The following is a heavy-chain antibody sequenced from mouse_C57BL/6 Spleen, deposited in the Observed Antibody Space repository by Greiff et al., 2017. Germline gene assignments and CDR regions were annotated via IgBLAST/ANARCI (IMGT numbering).Heavy chain of an antibody. CDR1: GYTFTSYW. J-gene: IGHJ4*01. Sequence: QVQLQQPGAELVRPGSSVKLSCKASGYTFTSYWMHWVKQRPIQGLEWIGNIDPSDSDTHYNQKFKDKATLTVDKSSSPAYMQLSSLTSEDSAVYYCARGDYGNLYAMDYWGQGTSVTVSS. CDR3: ARGDYGNLYAMDY. D-gene: IGHD2-1*01. V-gene: IGHV1-52*01. CDR2: IDPSDSDT.